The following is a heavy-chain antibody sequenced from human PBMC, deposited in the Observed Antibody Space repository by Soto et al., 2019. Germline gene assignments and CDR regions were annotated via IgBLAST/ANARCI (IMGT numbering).Heavy chain of an antibody. CDR3: TTDYYDCSGHRPGYYYYGMDV. CDR1: GFTFSNAW. V-gene: IGHV3-15*07. Sequence: GGSLRLSCAASGFTFSNAWMNWVRQAPGKGLEWVGRIKSKTDGGTTDYAAPVKGRFTISRDDSKNTLYLQMNSLKTEDTAVYYCTTDYYDCSGHRPGYYYYGMDVWGQGTTVTVPS. D-gene: IGHD3-22*01. J-gene: IGHJ6*02. CDR2: IKSKTDGGTT.